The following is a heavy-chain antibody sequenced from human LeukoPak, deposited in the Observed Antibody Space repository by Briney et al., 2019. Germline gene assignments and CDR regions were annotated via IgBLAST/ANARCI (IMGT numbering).Heavy chain of an antibody. D-gene: IGHD4-17*01. CDR3: ARRYGDSAFDI. V-gene: IGHV4-39*07. CDR1: GGSISGSNYY. J-gene: IGHJ3*02. Sequence: SETLSLTCTVSGGSISGSNYYWGWIRQPPGKGLEWIGSIYYSGSTYYNPSLKSRVTISVDTSKNQFSLKLSSVTAADTAVYYCARRYGDSAFDIWGQGTMVTVSS. CDR2: IYYSGST.